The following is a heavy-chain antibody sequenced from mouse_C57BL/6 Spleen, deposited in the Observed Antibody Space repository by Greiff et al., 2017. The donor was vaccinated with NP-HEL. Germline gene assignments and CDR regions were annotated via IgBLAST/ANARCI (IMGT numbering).Heavy chain of an antibody. CDR3: AYDYDYAMDY. V-gene: IGHV3-6*01. Sequence: EVKLVESGPGLVKPSQSLSLTCSVTGYSITSGYYWNWIRQFPGNKLEWMGYISYDGSNNYNPSLKNRISITRDTSKNQFFLKLNSVTTEDTATYYCAYDYDYAMDYWGQGTSVTVSS. CDR2: ISYDGSN. D-gene: IGHD2-4*01. CDR1: GYSITSGYY. J-gene: IGHJ4*01.